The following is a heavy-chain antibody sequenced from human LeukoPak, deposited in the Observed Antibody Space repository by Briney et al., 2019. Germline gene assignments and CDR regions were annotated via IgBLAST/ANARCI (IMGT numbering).Heavy chain of an antibody. CDR1: GGSFSGYY. CDR2: INHSGST. V-gene: IGHV4-34*01. CDR3: ARALVQWLANMPFDY. Sequence: SETLSLTCAVYGGSFSGYYWRWIRQPPGKGLEWIGEINHSGSTNYNPSLKSRVTISVDTSKNQFSLKLSSVTAADTAVYYCARALVQWLANMPFDYWGQGTLVTASS. D-gene: IGHD6-19*01. J-gene: IGHJ4*02.